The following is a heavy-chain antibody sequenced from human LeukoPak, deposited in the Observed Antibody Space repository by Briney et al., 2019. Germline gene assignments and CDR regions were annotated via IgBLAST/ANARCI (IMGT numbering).Heavy chain of an antibody. CDR1: GFTVRNNY. D-gene: IGHD3-22*01. CDR2: IYSDDTT. V-gene: IGHV3-53*01. Sequence: GGSLRLSCEVSGFTVRNNYMTWIRQAPGKGLEWVSVIYSDDTTYYADSVKGRFTISRDNSKNTLYLQMNSLRAEDTAVYYCAKDLLNYYDSSGYWDWGQGTLVTVSS. J-gene: IGHJ4*02. CDR3: AKDLLNYYDSSGYWD.